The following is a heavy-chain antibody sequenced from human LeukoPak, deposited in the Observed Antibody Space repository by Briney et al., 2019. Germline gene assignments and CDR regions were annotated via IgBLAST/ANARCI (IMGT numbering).Heavy chain of an antibody. Sequence: GASVKVSCKASGYTFTSNYIHWVRQAPGQGLEWMGMIYPRDGSTSYAQKFQGRVTVTRDTSTSTVHMELSGLRSEDTAVYYCARNTETAIPLPYYFDYWGQGTLVTVSS. D-gene: IGHD2-21*02. J-gene: IGHJ4*02. CDR3: ARNTETAIPLPYYFDY. CDR1: GYTFTSNY. V-gene: IGHV1-46*01. CDR2: IYPRDGST.